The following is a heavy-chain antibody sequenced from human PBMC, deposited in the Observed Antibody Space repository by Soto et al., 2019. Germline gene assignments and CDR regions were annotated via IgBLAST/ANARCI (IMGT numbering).Heavy chain of an antibody. J-gene: IGHJ4*02. Sequence: QVQLVQSGAEVKKPGSSVKVSCTASGGSLRNSVISWVRQAPAQRLEWMGGGIPILGTANYAQKFQGRVTMTADEATSTASMDLSSLIPDDPAVYYCARLGHPGHWGPGTLVIVSS. CDR2: GIPILGTA. CDR1: GGSLRNSV. CDR3: ARLGHPGH. V-gene: IGHV1-69*01.